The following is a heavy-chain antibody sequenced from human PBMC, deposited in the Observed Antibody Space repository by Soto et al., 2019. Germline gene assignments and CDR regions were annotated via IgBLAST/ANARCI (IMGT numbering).Heavy chain of an antibody. D-gene: IGHD6-13*01. CDR2: IYYSGST. J-gene: IGHJ4*02. Sequence: SETLSLTCTVSGGSISSGNYYWSWIRQPPGKGLEWIGYIYYSGSTNYNPSLKSRVTISVDTSKNQFSLKLSSVTAADTAVYYCARRYSSSFDYWGQGTLVTVSS. CDR1: GGSISSGNYY. CDR3: ARRYSSSFDY. V-gene: IGHV4-61*01.